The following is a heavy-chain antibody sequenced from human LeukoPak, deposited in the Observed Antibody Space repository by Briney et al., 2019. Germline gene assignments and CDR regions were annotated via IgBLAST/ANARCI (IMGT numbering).Heavy chain of an antibody. J-gene: IGHJ4*02. CDR2: INPNSGGT. V-gene: IGHV1-2*02. Sequence: ASVKVSCKASGYTFTGYYMHWVRQAPGQGLEWMGWINPNSGGTNYSQKFQGRVTMTRDTSISTAYMELSRLRSDDTAVYYCARDSVRGVGTIRIDYWGQGTLVTVSS. D-gene: IGHD1-26*01. CDR1: GYTFTGYY. CDR3: ARDSVRGVGTIRIDY.